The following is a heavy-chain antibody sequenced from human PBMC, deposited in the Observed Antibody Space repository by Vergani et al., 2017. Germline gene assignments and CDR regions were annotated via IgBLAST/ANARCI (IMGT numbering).Heavy chain of an antibody. D-gene: IGHD3-10*01. J-gene: IGHJ3*02. Sequence: EVQLVESGGDLVQPGRSLRLPCTASGFTFGYYAMDWFRQAPGQGLEWVGGIRSKAYGQATIYAASVKCRFTISRDDSKSIAYLQMNNLQTEDTAMYYCVRDQVTMLRGSGALDIWGQGTMVTVSS. CDR1: GFTFGYYA. CDR3: VRDQVTMLRGSGALDI. V-gene: IGHV3-49*03. CDR2: IRSKAYGQAT.